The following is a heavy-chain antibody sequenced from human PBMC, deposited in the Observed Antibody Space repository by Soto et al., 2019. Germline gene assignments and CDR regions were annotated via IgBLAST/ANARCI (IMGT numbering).Heavy chain of an antibody. V-gene: IGHV4-31*03. Sequence: PSETLSLTCTVSVASISSGGYYWSWIRQHPGEGLEWIGYIYYSGSTSYNPSLKSRVTISVDTSKNQFSLKLTSVTAADTAVYYCARSVFPWGQGTLVTVSS. CDR3: ARSVFP. CDR2: IYYSGST. J-gene: IGHJ5*02. CDR1: VASISSGGYY.